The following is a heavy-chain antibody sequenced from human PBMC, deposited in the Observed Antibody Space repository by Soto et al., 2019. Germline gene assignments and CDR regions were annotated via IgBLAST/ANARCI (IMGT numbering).Heavy chain of an antibody. CDR3: VRGYKFASI. V-gene: IGHV3-11*01. D-gene: IGHD5-18*01. CDR1: GFTFSDYY. J-gene: IGHJ4*02. CDR2: ISSRSSAI. Sequence: QMQLVESGGGLVRPGGSLRLSGAASGFTFSDYYMSWIRQAPGMGLEWVSYISSRSSAIYYADSVKGRFTISRDNAKNSLFLEMNSLRVEDTAVYYWVRGYKFASIWGQGTLVTVSS.